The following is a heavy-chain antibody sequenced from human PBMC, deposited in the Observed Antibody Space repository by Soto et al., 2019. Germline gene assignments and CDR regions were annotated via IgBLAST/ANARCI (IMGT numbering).Heavy chain of an antibody. Sequence: GASVKVSCKASGYTFTSYGISWVRQAPGQGLEWMGWISAYNGNTNYAQKLQGRVTMTTDTSTSTAYMELRSLRSDDTAVYYCARVVGADRNSSSSVWLDPRGQRTRVTVSS. CDR1: GYTFTSYG. V-gene: IGHV1-18*01. CDR2: ISAYNGNT. D-gene: IGHD6-6*01. CDR3: ARVVGADRNSSSSVWLDP. J-gene: IGHJ5*02.